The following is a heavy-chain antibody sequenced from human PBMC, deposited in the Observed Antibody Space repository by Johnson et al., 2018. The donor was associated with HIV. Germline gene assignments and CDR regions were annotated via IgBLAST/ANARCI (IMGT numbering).Heavy chain of an antibody. CDR2: ISYDGSNK. J-gene: IGHJ3*01. CDR3: AKGYIAAAGDGWDAFDF. Sequence: QEQLVESGGGVVQPGRSLRLSCAASGFTFSSYGMHWVRQAPGKGLEWVAVISYDGSNKYYADSVKGRFTISRDNSKNTLYLQMNSLRAEDTAVYYCAKGYIAAAGDGWDAFDFRGQGTMVTVSS. V-gene: IGHV3-30*18. CDR1: GFTFSSYG. D-gene: IGHD6-13*01.